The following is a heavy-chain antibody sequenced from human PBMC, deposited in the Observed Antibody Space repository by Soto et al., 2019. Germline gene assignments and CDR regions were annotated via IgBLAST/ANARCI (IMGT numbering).Heavy chain of an antibody. J-gene: IGHJ4*02. Sequence: PGESLKISCQGSGYSFPDYWIGWVRQMPGKGLEWMGIIYPDDSDAKYSPSFQGQVTMSADKSINTAYLQWSSLKASDTAMYFCARDGLSSSTSFDYWGQGTLVTVSS. CDR1: GYSFPDYW. D-gene: IGHD6-6*01. V-gene: IGHV5-51*01. CDR3: ARDGLSSSTSFDY. CDR2: IYPDDSDA.